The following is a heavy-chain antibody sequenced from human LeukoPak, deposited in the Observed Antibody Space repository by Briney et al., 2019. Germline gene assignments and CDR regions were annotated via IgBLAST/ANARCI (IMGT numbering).Heavy chain of an antibody. CDR2: INPSGGST. D-gene: IGHD4-17*01. Sequence: ASVKVSCKASGYTFTSYYMHWVRQAPGQGLEWMGIINPSGGSTSYAQKFQGRVTMTRDTSASTVYMELSSLRSEDTAAYYCARETGDHLDYWGQGTLVTVSS. CDR1: GYTFTSYY. CDR3: ARETGDHLDY. V-gene: IGHV1-46*01. J-gene: IGHJ4*02.